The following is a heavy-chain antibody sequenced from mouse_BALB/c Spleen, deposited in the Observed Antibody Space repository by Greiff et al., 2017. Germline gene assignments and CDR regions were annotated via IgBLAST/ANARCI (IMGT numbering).Heavy chain of an antibody. D-gene: IGHD2-3*01. CDR1: GYTFTSYW. CDR3: ARDGGYYVAWFAY. CDR2: INPSTGYT. J-gene: IGHJ3*01. Sequence: QVQLQQSGAELAKPGASVKMSCKASGYTFTSYWMHWVKQRPGQGLEWIGYINPSTGYTDYNQKFKDKATLTADKSSSTAYMQLSSLTSEDSAVYYCARDGGYYVAWFAYWGQGTLVTVSA. V-gene: IGHV1-7*01.